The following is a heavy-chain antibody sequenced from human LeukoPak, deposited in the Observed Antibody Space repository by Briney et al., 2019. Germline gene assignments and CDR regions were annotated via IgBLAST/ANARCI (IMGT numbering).Heavy chain of an antibody. Sequence: GGSLRLSCAASGFTFSSYAMSWVRQAPGKGLEWVSAISGSGGSTYYADSVKGRFTISRDNSKNTLYLLMNSLRAEDTAVYSCAKRKDPYYFDYWGQGTLVTVSS. CDR1: GFTFSSYA. CDR2: ISGSGGST. V-gene: IGHV3-23*01. J-gene: IGHJ4*02. CDR3: AKRKDPYYFDY.